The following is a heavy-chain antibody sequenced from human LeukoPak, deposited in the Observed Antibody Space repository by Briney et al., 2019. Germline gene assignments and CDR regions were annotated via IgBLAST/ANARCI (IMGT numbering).Heavy chain of an antibody. CDR1: GGSISSYY. J-gene: IGHJ4*02. CDR3: VGKVVAGTRDY. Sequence: SETLSLTCTVSGGSISSYYWSWIRQPPGRGLEWIGYIYYSGSTNYNPSLKSRVTISVDTSKNQCSLKLSSVTAADTAVYYCVGKVVAGTRDYWGQGTLVTVSS. V-gene: IGHV4-59*12. D-gene: IGHD6-19*01. CDR2: IYYSGST.